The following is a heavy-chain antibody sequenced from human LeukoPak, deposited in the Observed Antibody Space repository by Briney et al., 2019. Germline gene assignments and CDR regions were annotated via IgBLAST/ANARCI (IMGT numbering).Heavy chain of an antibody. CDR1: GGSFSGYY. Sequence: SETLSLTCAVYGGSFSGYYWSWIRQPPGKGLEWIGEINHSGSTNYNPSLKSRVTISVDTSKNQFPLKLSSVTAADTAVYYCARRSGGTIFGVVHILNWFDPWGQGTLVTVSS. CDR3: ARRSGGTIFGVVHILNWFDP. J-gene: IGHJ5*02. CDR2: INHSGST. D-gene: IGHD3-3*01. V-gene: IGHV4-34*01.